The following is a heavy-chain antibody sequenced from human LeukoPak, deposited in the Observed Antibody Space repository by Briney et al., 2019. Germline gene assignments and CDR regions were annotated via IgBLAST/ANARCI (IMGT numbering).Heavy chain of an antibody. CDR3: ARDRPTGSYYSIDY. J-gene: IGHJ4*02. Sequence: GGSLRLSCAASGFTFNEFGVHWVRQAPGQGLEWVALIWYDGSNKYYGDSVKGRFTISRDNSKNTVYLQMNSLRVEDTAVYYCARDRPTGSYYSIDYWGQGTLATVSS. V-gene: IGHV3-33*01. D-gene: IGHD1-26*01. CDR1: GFTFNEFG. CDR2: IWYDGSNK.